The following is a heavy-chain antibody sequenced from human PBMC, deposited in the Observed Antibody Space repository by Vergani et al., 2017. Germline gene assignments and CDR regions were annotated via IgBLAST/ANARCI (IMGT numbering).Heavy chain of an antibody. D-gene: IGHD3-3*01. CDR1: GFTFSDFV. CDR3: AKVVLYYGHFDF. V-gene: IGHV3-23*01. J-gene: IGHJ4*02. CDR2: IVSSGGST. Sequence: EVQLLESGGGLVQPGGSLRLSCAASGFTFSDFVMNWVRQAPGKGLEWVASIVSSGGSTYYADSVKGRFTISRDNSKNTLSLHMNNRRAEDTALYYCAKVVLYYGHFDFWGQGTLVTVSS.